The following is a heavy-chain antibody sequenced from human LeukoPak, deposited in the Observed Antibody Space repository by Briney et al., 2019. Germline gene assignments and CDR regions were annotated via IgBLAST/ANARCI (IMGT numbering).Heavy chain of an antibody. Sequence: SETLSLTCTVSGGSLSSSSYYWGWIRQPPGRGREWIGSIYYSGSTYYNPSLKSRVTISVDTSKNQFSLKLSSVTAADTAVYYCVRHRWKLYDAFDIWGQGTMVTVSS. CDR2: IYYSGST. D-gene: IGHD2-15*01. CDR1: GGSLSSSSYY. CDR3: VRHRWKLYDAFDI. V-gene: IGHV4-39*01. J-gene: IGHJ3*02.